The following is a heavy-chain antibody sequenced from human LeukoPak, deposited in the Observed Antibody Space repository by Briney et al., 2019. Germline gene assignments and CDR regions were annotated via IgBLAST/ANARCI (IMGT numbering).Heavy chain of an antibody. Sequence: GGSLRLSCAASGFTFSSYWMHWVRQAPGKGLVWVSRINSDGSSTSYADSVKGRFTTSRDNAKNTLYLQMNSLRAEDTAVYYCARDESSGWYNWFDPWGQGTLVTVSS. CDR3: ARDESSGWYNWFDP. V-gene: IGHV3-74*01. CDR1: GFTFSSYW. CDR2: INSDGSST. D-gene: IGHD6-19*01. J-gene: IGHJ5*02.